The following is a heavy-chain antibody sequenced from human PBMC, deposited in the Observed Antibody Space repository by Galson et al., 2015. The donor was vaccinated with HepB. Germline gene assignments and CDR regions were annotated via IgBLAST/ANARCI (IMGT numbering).Heavy chain of an antibody. CDR1: GASIINDGHY. CDR3: ARGIYDGPQRGLDP. Sequence: TLSLTCTVSGASIINDGHYWSWIRQHPGEGLEWMGYIYSSAKTYYDPSLQSRLIISLDESKNEISLTLKSVTAADTAVYYCARGIYDGPQRGLDPWGQGTQVTVSS. J-gene: IGHJ5*02. CDR2: IYSSAKT. D-gene: IGHD3-10*01. V-gene: IGHV4-31*03.